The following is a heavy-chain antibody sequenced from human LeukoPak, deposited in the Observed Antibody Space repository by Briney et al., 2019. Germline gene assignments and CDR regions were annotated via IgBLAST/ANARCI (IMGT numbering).Heavy chain of an antibody. Sequence: PSETLSLTCTVSGGSLRSGGYCWSCIRQHPGKGLEWNVYIYYSGSTYYKPSLKSRVTISVDTSKNQFSLKLSSVTAADTAVYYCARDKYGDLSAFDYWGQGTLVTVSS. V-gene: IGHV4-31*03. CDR3: ARDKYGDLSAFDY. J-gene: IGHJ4*02. D-gene: IGHD4-17*01. CDR2: IYYSGST. CDR1: GGSLRSGGYC.